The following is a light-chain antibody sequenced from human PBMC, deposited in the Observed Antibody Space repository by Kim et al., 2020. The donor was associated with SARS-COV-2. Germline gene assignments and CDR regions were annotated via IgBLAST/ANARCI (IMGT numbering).Light chain of an antibody. CDR3: QVWDSSTAGV. CDR1: YIGSKH. CDR2: RDN. V-gene: IGLV3-9*01. J-gene: IGLJ3*02. Sequence: VARGKTAKIPGGGIYIGSKHVPWYQQKPRQAPLLLIYRDNNRPSGIPDRFSGSNSGNTATLTISGAQAADEADYFCQVWDSSTAGVFGGGTKLTVL.